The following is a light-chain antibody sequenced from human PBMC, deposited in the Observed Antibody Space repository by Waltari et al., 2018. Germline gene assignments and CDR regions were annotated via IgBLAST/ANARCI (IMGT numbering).Light chain of an antibody. CDR2: QDV. Sequence: ELTQPPSLSVSPGQTATITCSGDKLGDKYASWYQQKPGRSPVLVIYQDVKRPSGFPERFSASNSGDTATLTITETQSLDEADYYCQAWDSGTYYVFGSGTKVTVL. CDR3: QAWDSGTYYV. CDR1: KLGDKY. J-gene: IGLJ1*01. V-gene: IGLV3-1*01.